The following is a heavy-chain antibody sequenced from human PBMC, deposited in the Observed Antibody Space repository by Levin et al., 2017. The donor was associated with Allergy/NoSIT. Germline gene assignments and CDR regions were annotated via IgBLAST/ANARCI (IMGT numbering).Heavy chain of an antibody. J-gene: IGHJ4*02. CDR2: ISYDGSNK. CDR3: ARDGVRGVIPTTSFDY. V-gene: IGHV3-30*04. D-gene: IGHD3-10*01. CDR1: GFTFSSYA. Sequence: SCAASGFTFSSYAMHWVRQAPGKGLEWVAVISYDGSNKYYADSVKGRFTISRDNSKNTLYLQMNSLRAEDTAVYYCARDGVRGVIPTTSFDYWGQGTLVTVSS.